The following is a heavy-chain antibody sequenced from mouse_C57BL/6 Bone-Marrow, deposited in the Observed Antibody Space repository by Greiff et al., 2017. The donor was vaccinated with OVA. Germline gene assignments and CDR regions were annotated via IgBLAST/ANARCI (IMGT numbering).Heavy chain of an antibody. Sequence: QVQLQQSGAELVRPGTSVKVSCKASGYAFTNYLIEWVKQRPGQGLEWIGVINPGSGGTNSNEKFKGKATLTADKSSSTAYMQLSSLTSEDSAVYVCARDYYGSSSWYFDVWGTGTTVTVSS. CDR3: ARDYYGSSSWYFDV. V-gene: IGHV1-54*01. J-gene: IGHJ1*03. CDR2: INPGSGGT. D-gene: IGHD1-1*01. CDR1: GYAFTNYL.